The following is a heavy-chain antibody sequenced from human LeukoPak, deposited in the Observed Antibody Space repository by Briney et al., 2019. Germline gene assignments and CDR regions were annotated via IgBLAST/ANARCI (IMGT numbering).Heavy chain of an antibody. CDR1: GGTFSSYA. Sequence: SVKVSCKVSGGTFSSYAISWVRQAPGQGLEWMGGIIPIFGTANYAQKFQGRVTITADESTSTAYMELSSLRSEDTAVYYCAVYCSSTSCYLDYWGQGTLVTVSS. J-gene: IGHJ4*02. CDR2: IIPIFGTA. D-gene: IGHD2-2*01. V-gene: IGHV1-69*01. CDR3: AVYCSSTSCYLDY.